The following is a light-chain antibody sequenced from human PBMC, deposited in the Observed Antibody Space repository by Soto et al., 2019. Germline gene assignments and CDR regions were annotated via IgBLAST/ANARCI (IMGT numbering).Light chain of an antibody. J-gene: IGKJ5*01. CDR2: GAS. CDR1: QSVSSSN. Sequence: EIVLTQSPGTLSLSPGERGTLSCRASQSVSSSNLAWYQQKPGQARWLLIYGASSRATGIPDRFSGSGSGTDFTLTISRLEPEDFAVYYCQQYGSSPLTFGQGTRLEIK. CDR3: QQYGSSPLT. V-gene: IGKV3-20*01.